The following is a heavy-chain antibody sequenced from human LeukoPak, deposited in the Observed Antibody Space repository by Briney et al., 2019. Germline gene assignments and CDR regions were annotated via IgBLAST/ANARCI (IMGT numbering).Heavy chain of an antibody. J-gene: IGHJ6*03. Sequence: SVKVSCKASGGTFNSYAISWVRQAPGQGLEWMGVIMPLFGTANYAQEFQGRVTFTTDESASTTYMEVSSLRSEDTAVYYCASGSLGDGYGVGDYYQYMDVWGKGTTVTVSS. D-gene: IGHD5-24*01. CDR3: ASGSLGDGYGVGDYYQYMDV. CDR2: IMPLFGTA. CDR1: GGTFNSYA. V-gene: IGHV1-69*05.